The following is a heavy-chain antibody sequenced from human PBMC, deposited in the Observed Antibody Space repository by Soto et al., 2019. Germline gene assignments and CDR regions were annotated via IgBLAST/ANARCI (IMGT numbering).Heavy chain of an antibody. CDR3: ARSGPKFCSGGTCSAFDY. Sequence: TLSLTCTVPGTSISSAGYYWSWSRQHPGKGLEWIGYIYYSGTTYYNPSLQSRVTISADTSRNPPSLKLRSVTAADTAVYYCARSGPKFCSGGTCSAFDYWGQGTPVTVSS. CDR1: GTSISSAGYY. CDR2: IYYSGTT. D-gene: IGHD2-15*01. J-gene: IGHJ4*02. V-gene: IGHV4-31*03.